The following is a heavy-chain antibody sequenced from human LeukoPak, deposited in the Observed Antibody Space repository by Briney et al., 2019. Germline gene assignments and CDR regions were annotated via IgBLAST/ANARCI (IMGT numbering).Heavy chain of an antibody. CDR1: SGSISGDY. D-gene: IGHD3-3*01. J-gene: IGHJ4*02. V-gene: IGHV4-59*01. CDR2: IYQTGST. CDR3: ATMKAVRVNDFWSGYPDY. Sequence: SETLSLTCTVSSGSISGDYWSWIRQPPGKGLEWIGYIYQTGSTNYNPSLRSRVTISVDTSKNQFSLRLSSVTAADTAVYYCATMKAVRVNDFWSGYPDYWGQGTLVTVSS.